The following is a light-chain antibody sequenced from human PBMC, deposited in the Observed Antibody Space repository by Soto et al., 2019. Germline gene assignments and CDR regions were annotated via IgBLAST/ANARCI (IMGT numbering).Light chain of an antibody. Sequence: DIQLTQSPSSLSASVGDTVTITCRASQDIRIYLAWFQQKPGKAPQSLIYAASSLQSGVPSKFSGSSSGTDFTLTINNLQPEDFATYDCPQYSRYPLTFGGGTKVEIK. CDR2: AAS. CDR1: QDIRIY. J-gene: IGKJ4*01. V-gene: IGKV1-16*02. CDR3: PQYSRYPLT.